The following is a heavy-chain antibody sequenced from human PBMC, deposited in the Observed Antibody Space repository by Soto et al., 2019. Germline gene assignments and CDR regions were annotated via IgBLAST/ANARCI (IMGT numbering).Heavy chain of an antibody. CDR2: LYDSGTT. CDR3: ARTRRFGVGAWYDP. J-gene: IGHJ5*02. Sequence: QVQLQESGPGLVKPSETLSLICTVSGDSISSTSHYWSWIRQPPGKGLEWIVYLYDSGTTNYNLSLKSRVTISVDTSKNQVSLKLRSVTAADTAVYYCARTRRFGVGAWYDPWGQGTRVTVSS. CDR1: GDSISSTSHY. V-gene: IGHV4-61*01. D-gene: IGHD3-3*01.